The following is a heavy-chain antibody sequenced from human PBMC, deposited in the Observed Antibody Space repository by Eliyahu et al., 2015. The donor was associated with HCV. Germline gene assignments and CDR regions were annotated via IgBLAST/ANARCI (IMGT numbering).Heavy chain of an antibody. CDR1: GFSFNNYG. V-gene: IGHV3-30*18. J-gene: IGHJ3*02. Sequence: QVQLVESGGGVVQPGRSLRLSCAASGFSFNNYGMHWVRQAPGKGLEWVAVISYDGSKKYYADSVNGRFIISKDNSKDTLYLQMNSLRDEDTAIYYCAKRGVILWFGEGKGALDIWGQETTVTVSS. CDR3: AKRGVILWFGEGKGALDI. D-gene: IGHD3-10*01. CDR2: ISYDGSKK.